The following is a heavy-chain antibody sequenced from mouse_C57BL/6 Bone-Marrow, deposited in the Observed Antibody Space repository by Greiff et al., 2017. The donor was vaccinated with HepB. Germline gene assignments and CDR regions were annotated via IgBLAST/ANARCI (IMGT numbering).Heavy chain of an antibody. V-gene: IGHV5-16*01. D-gene: IGHD2-10*01. Sequence: EVKLMESEGGLVQPGSSMKLSCTASGFTFSDYYMAWVRQVPEKGLEWVANINYDGSSTYYLDSLKSRFIISRDNAKNILYLQMSSLKSEETATYYCARSSYYGSFAYWGQGTLVTVSA. J-gene: IGHJ3*01. CDR2: INYDGSST. CDR1: GFTFSDYY. CDR3: ARSSYYGSFAY.